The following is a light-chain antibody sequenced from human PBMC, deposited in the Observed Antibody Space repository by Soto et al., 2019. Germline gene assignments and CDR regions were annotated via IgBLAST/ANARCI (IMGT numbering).Light chain of an antibody. CDR2: AAS. J-gene: IGKJ3*01. V-gene: IGKV3-20*01. CDR3: QQFGRA. Sequence: EIVLTQSPGTLSLSPGERATLSCRASESLSSTYLAWYQQKPGQAPRLLIYAASSRAPAIPDRFSGSGSGTDVTLTINRLEPEDFAVYYCQQFGRAFGPGTKVDIK. CDR1: ESLSSTY.